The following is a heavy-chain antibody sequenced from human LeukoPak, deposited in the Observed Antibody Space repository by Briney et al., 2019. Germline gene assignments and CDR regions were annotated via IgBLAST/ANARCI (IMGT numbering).Heavy chain of an antibody. J-gene: IGHJ4*02. CDR2: IYPGDSDT. CDR3: ARRIRYYYDSSGYYALNY. V-gene: IGHV5-51*01. CDR1: GYSFTSYW. D-gene: IGHD3-22*01. Sequence: GESLKISCKGSGYSFTSYWISWVRQMPGKGLEWMGIIYPGDSDTRYSPSFQGQVTISADKSISTAYLQWSSLKASDTAMYYCARRIRYYYDSSGYYALNYWGQGTLVTVSS.